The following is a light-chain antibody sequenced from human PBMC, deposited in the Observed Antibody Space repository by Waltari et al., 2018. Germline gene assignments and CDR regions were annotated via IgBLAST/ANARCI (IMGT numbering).Light chain of an antibody. CDR2: EVT. CDR1: TRDVGRYNY. V-gene: IGLV2-14*01. CDR3: SSYTSIKTPYVV. Sequence: QSALTQPASVSGSPGQSITISCTGTTRDVGRYNYVSWYQLHPGKAPELIIYEVTNRPSGVSDRFSGSKSGNTASLSISGLQPEDEADYYCSSYTSIKTPYVVFGGGTKVTVL. J-gene: IGLJ2*01.